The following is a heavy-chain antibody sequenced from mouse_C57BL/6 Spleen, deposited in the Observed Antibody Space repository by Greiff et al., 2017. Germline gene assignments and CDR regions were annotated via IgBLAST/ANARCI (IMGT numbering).Heavy chain of an antibody. V-gene: IGHV5-16*01. CDR3: ARDTTVEAKEYARGY. D-gene: IGHD1-1*01. CDR2: FHYDGSST. CDR1: GFTFSDYY. Sequence: EVKLMESEGGLVQPGSSMKLSCTASGFTFSDYYMAWVRQVSEKGLEWVANFHYDGSSTSYLASLKTRFIISGDNAKNILYRQISGLKSEETPTYICARDTTVEAKEYARGYWGQGTSLTVSS. J-gene: IGHJ4*01.